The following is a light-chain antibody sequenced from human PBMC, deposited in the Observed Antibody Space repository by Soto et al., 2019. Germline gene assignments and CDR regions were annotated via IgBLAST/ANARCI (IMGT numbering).Light chain of an antibody. V-gene: IGLV4-69*01. Sequence: QSVLTQSPSASASQGASVKLTCTLSCGHSSYAIAWHQQQPEKGPRYLMKLDSDGSHTKGDAIPDRFSGSSSGAERYLTISSLQSEDEADYYCQTWGTGIHVVFGGGTQLTVL. J-gene: IGLJ2*01. CDR3: QTWGTGIHVV. CDR2: LDSDGSH. CDR1: CGHSSYA.